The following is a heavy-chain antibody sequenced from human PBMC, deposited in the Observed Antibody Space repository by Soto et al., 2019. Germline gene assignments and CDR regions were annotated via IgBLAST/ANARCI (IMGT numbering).Heavy chain of an antibody. V-gene: IGHV4-31*03. CDR3: ARDRGSSSWYYYYGMDV. CDR1: GGSISSGGYY. J-gene: IGHJ6*02. Sequence: PSETLSLTCTVSGGSISSGGYYWSWIRQHPGKGLEWIGYIYYSGSTYYNPSLKSRVTISVDTSKNQFSLKPSSVAAADTAVYYCARDRGSSSWYYYYGMDVWGQGTTVTVSS. CDR2: IYYSGST. D-gene: IGHD6-13*01.